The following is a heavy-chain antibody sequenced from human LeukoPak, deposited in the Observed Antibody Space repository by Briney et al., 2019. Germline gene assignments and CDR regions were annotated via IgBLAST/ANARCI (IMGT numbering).Heavy chain of an antibody. D-gene: IGHD4-11*01. CDR3: ARGRVSSSTWYSTYYYFFYMDL. V-gene: IGHV4-59*01. Sequence: PSETLSLTCTVSGGSISSYYWTWIRQPPGKGLEWIGYVDHTGSTKFNPSLNGRVSISRDTSKYFFSLRLRSVTAADTAVYFCARGRVSSSTWYSTYYYFFYMDLWGKGTTVTVSS. CDR1: GGSISSYY. J-gene: IGHJ6*03. CDR2: VDHTGST.